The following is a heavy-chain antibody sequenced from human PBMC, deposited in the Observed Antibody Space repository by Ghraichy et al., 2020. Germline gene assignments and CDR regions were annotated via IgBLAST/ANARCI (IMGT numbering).Heavy chain of an antibody. CDR1: GGSISSYY. D-gene: IGHD1-26*01. CDR3: ARRWAYSGSYYFDY. V-gene: IGHV4-59*08. Sequence: GSLSLTCTVSGGSISSYYWSWIRQPPGKGLEWIGYIYYSGSTNYNPSLKSRVTISVDTSKNQFSLKLSSVTAADTAVYYCARRWAYSGSYYFDYWGQGTLVTVSS. CDR2: IYYSGST. J-gene: IGHJ4*02.